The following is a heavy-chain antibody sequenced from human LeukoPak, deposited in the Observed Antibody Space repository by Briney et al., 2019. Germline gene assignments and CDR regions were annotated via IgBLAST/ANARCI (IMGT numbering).Heavy chain of an antibody. Sequence: GGSLRLSCAASGFIFSDYYMSWIRQAPGKGLEWVSYISSTSSYTAYADSVKGRFTISRDNAKNSLYLQMNSLRAEDTAVYFFAKATNTATGTPTLAIDYWGQGTLVTVPS. V-gene: IGHV3-11*05. CDR1: GFIFSDYY. CDR3: AKATNTATGTPTLAIDY. J-gene: IGHJ4*02. D-gene: IGHD6-13*01. CDR2: ISSTSSYT.